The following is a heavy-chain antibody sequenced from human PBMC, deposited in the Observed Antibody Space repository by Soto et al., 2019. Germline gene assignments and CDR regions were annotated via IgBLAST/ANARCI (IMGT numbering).Heavy chain of an antibody. Sequence: ASVKVSCKASGGTFSSYAISWVRQAPGQGLEWMGGIIPIFGTANYAQKFQGRVTITADESTSTAYMELSSLRSEDTAVYYCARAADTAMVRGIMDYYYYYGMDVWGQGTTVTVSS. V-gene: IGHV1-69*13. D-gene: IGHD5-18*01. CDR3: ARAADTAMVRGIMDYYYYYGMDV. J-gene: IGHJ6*02. CDR1: GGTFSSYA. CDR2: IIPIFGTA.